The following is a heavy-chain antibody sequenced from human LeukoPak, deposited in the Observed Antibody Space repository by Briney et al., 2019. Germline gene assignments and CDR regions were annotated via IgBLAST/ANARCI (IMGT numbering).Heavy chain of an antibody. CDR2: ISAYNGNT. CDR3: ARVSSPLGYCSGGSCALQH. J-gene: IGHJ1*01. Sequence: ASVKVSCKASGYTFTSYGISWVRQAPGQGLEWMGWISAYNGNTNYAQKLQGRVTMTTDTSTSTAYMELRSLRSDDTAVYYCARVSSPLGYCSGGSCALQHWGQGTLVTVSS. V-gene: IGHV1-18*01. D-gene: IGHD2-15*01. CDR1: GYTFTSYG.